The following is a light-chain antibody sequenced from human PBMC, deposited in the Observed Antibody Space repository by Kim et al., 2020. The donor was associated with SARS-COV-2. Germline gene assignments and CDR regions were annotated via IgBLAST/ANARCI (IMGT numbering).Light chain of an antibody. CDR2: DAS. Sequence: PGERATLSGMASQSVGRSCAWYQQKPGQAPRLLIYDASKRATGIPARFSGSGSGTDFTLTISSLEPEDFAVYYCQQRSNWPLTFGGGTKVDIK. V-gene: IGKV3-11*01. CDR1: QSVGRS. CDR3: QQRSNWPLT. J-gene: IGKJ4*01.